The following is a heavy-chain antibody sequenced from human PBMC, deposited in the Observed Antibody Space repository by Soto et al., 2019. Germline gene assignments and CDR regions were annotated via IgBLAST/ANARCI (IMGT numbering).Heavy chain of an antibody. CDR2: ITYDGSNQ. CDR1: GFIFSSYT. D-gene: IGHD1-26*01. V-gene: IGHV3-30-3*01. Sequence: PGGSLRLSCAASGFIFSSYTMRWVRQAPGKGLEWVGVITYDGSNQYYADSVKGRFTISRDNSRNMLFLQMNSLRPDDTAVYYCARAPSGSYPEFDYWGQGTLVTVSS. J-gene: IGHJ4*02. CDR3: ARAPSGSYPEFDY.